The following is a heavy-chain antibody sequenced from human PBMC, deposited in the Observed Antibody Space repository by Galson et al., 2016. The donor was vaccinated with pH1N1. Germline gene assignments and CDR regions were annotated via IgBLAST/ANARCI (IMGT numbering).Heavy chain of an antibody. V-gene: IGHV2-70*01. CDR1: GFSLSTSGMC. J-gene: IGHJ4*02. CDR2: IDWDDDK. Sequence: PALVTPTQTLTLTCTFSGFSLSTSGMCVSWIRQPPGKALEWLALIDWDDDKYYSTSLKTRLTISKDTSKNQVVLTMTNTDPVDTATYYCARPDYGDYSGYFEYWGQGTLVTVSS. D-gene: IGHD4-17*01. CDR3: ARPDYGDYSGYFEY.